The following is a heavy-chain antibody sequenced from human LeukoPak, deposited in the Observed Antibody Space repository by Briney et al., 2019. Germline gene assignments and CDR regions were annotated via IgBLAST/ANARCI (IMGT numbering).Heavy chain of an antibody. CDR3: ARDQRSGYSGPSDAFDI. J-gene: IGHJ3*02. D-gene: IGHD5-12*01. CDR1: GFTVSSNY. CDR2: IYSGGST. Sequence: PGGSLRLSCAASGFTVSSNYMSWVRQAPGKGLEWVSVIYSGGSTYYADSVKGRFTISRDNSKNTLYLQMNSLRAEDTAVYYCARDQRSGYSGPSDAFDIWGQGTMVTVSS. V-gene: IGHV3-53*01.